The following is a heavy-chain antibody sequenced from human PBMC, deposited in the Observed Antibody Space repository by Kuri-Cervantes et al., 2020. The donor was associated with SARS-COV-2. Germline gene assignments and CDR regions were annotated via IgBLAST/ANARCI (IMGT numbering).Heavy chain of an antibody. CDR3: TTLIDY. J-gene: IGHJ4*02. CDR1: GFTLSNAW. Sequence: GESLKTFCAASGFTLSNAWMSWVRQAPGKGLEWVGRIKSKTDGGTTDYAAPVKGRFTISRDDSKNTLYLQMNSLKTEDTALYYCTTLIDYWGQGALVTVSS. CDR2: IKSKTDGGTT. V-gene: IGHV3-15*01.